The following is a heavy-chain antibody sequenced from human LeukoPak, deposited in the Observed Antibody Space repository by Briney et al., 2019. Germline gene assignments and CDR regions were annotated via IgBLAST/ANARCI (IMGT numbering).Heavy chain of an antibody. CDR1: GFTFSDYY. D-gene: IGHD5-18*01. Sequence: PGGSLRLSCAASGFTFSDYYMSWVRQAPGKGLEWVANIKKDGSEKYYVDSVKGRFTISRDNAKNSLYLKMNSLRAEDTAVYYCARAGYSYGFDYWGQGTLVTVSS. J-gene: IGHJ4*02. CDR2: IKKDGSEK. CDR3: ARAGYSYGFDY. V-gene: IGHV3-7*04.